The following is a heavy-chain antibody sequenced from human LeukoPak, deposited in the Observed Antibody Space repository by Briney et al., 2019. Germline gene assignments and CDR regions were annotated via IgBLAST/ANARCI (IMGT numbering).Heavy chain of an antibody. D-gene: IGHD3-10*01. Sequence: ASVKVSCKASGGTFSSYAISWVRQAPGQGLEWMGGIIPIFGTANYAQKFQGRVTITTDESTSTVYMELRSPRSDDTAVYYCARESLGSPFYGSGTVYWGQGTLVTVSS. CDR2: IIPIFGTA. CDR3: ARESLGSPFYGSGTVY. V-gene: IGHV1-69*05. J-gene: IGHJ4*02. CDR1: GGTFSSYA.